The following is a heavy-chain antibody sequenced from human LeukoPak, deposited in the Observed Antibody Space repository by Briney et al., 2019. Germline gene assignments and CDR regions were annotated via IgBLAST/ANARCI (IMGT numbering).Heavy chain of an antibody. J-gene: IGHJ3*02. CDR3: ARAPYYYDSSGPVDAFDI. V-gene: IGHV5-51*01. Sequence: GESLKISSKGSGYSFTSYWIGWVRQMPGKGLEWMGIIYPGDSDTRYSPSFQGQVTSSADKSISTAYLQWSSLKASDTAMYYCARAPYYYDSSGPVDAFDIWGQGTMVTVSS. CDR1: GYSFTSYW. D-gene: IGHD3-22*01. CDR2: IYPGDSDT.